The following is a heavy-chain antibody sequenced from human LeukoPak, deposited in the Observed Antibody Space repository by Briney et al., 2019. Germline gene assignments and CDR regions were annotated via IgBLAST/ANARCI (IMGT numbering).Heavy chain of an antibody. CDR1: GGSFSGYY. CDR3: ARQSGNGYSGYDFQAFDI. Sequence: SETLSLTCAVYGGSFSGYYWSWIRQPPGKGLEWIGYIHYSGSTNYNPSLKSRVTIPVDMSKNQFSLKLSSVTAADTAVYYCARQSGNGYSGYDFQAFDIWGQGTMVTVSS. CDR2: IHYSGST. J-gene: IGHJ3*02. D-gene: IGHD5-12*01. V-gene: IGHV4-59*08.